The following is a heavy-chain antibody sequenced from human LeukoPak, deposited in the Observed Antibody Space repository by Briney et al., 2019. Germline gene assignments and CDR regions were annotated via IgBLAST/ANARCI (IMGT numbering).Heavy chain of an antibody. V-gene: IGHV3-30*18. CDR2: ISYDGSNK. CDR3: AKPVPYCSGGSCYYYFDY. J-gene: IGHJ4*02. Sequence: SGGSLRLSCAASGFTFSSYGMHWVRQAPGKGLEWVAVISYDGSNKYYADSVKGRFTVSRDNSKNTLYLQMNSLRAEDTAVYYCAKPVPYCSGGSCYYYFDYWGQGTLVTVSS. D-gene: IGHD2-15*01. CDR1: GFTFSSYG.